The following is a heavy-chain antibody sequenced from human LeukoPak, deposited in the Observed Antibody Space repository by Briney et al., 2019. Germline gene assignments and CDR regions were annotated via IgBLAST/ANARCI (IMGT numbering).Heavy chain of an antibody. V-gene: IGHV4-34*01. J-gene: IGHJ5*02. Sequence: SSETLSLTCGVFDASLSGLRWSWIRQPPGKGLEWIGEMDHTGATTYNPSLKSRLTMSADTSKSHFSLQLSSVTAADTGVYYCARGSPYAWELQQSWGQGTLVTVSS. CDR1: DASLSGLR. CDR2: MDHTGAT. D-gene: IGHD1-26*01. CDR3: ARGSPYAWELQQS.